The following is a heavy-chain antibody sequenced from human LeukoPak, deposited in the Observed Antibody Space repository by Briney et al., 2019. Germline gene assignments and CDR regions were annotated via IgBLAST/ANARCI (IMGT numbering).Heavy chain of an antibody. CDR1: GGSISGYY. Sequence: SETLSLTCSVSGGSISGYYWSWIRQPAGKGLEWIGRIYTSGSTNYNPSLESRVTISVDTSKNQFSLKLSSVTAADTAVYYCARYYDFVPDYWGQGTLVTVSS. J-gene: IGHJ4*02. CDR3: ARYYDFVPDY. CDR2: IYTSGST. V-gene: IGHV4-4*07. D-gene: IGHD3-3*01.